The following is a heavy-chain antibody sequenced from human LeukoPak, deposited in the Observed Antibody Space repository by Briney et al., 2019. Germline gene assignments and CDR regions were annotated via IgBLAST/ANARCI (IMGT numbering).Heavy chain of an antibody. V-gene: IGHV3-48*01. D-gene: IGHD1-26*01. CDR2: ISSGSGTI. J-gene: IGHJ4*02. CDR3: ARGSGTYSLGFDY. Sequence: GGSLRLSCAASGFTFSTYSMNRVRQAPGKGLEWFSYISSGSGTIYYADSVKGRFTISRDNAKNSLYLQMNSLRAEDTAVYYCARGSGTYSLGFDYWGQGTLVTVSS. CDR1: GFTFSTYS.